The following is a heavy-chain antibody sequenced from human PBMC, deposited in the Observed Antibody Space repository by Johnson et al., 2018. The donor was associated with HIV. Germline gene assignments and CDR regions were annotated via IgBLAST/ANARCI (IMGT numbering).Heavy chain of an antibody. D-gene: IGHD3-9*01. CDR2: ISSSGTII. Sequence: QEQLVESGGGLVKAGGSLRLSCAASGFIFSDYYMSWIRQAPGKGLEWVSYISSSGTIIYYVDSVKGRFTISRDNAKNSLYLQMNSLTAADTAVYYCARRALHYDVLTDYPVAANAIDIWGQGTMVTVSS. CDR3: ARRALHYDVLTDYPVAANAIDI. J-gene: IGHJ3*02. CDR1: GFIFSDYY. V-gene: IGHV3-11*04.